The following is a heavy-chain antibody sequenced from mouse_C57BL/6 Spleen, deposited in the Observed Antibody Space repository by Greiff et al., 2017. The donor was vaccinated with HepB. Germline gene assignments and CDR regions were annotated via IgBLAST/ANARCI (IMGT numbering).Heavy chain of an antibody. D-gene: IGHD1-1*01. J-gene: IGHJ3*01. Sequence: QVQLKQPGAELVRPGTSVKLSCKASGYTFTSYWMHWVKQRPGQGLEWIGVIDPSDSYTNYNQKFKGKATLTVDTSSSTAYMQLSSLTSEDSAVYYCARTDYGSPLFAYWGQGTLVTVSA. CDR2: IDPSDSYT. V-gene: IGHV1-59*01. CDR3: ARTDYGSPLFAY. CDR1: GYTFTSYW.